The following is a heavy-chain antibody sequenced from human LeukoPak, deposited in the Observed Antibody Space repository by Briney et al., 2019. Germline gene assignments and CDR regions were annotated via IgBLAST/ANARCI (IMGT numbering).Heavy chain of an antibody. CDR1: GYTFTSYG. CDR2: ISAYNGNT. D-gene: IGHD3-22*01. V-gene: IGHV1-18*01. Sequence: GASVTVSCTASGYTFTSYGISWVRQAPGQGLEWMGWISAYNGNTNYAQKLQGRVTMTTDTSTSTAYMELRSLRSDDTAVYYCARTSSSGYSWVNYLDWGQGTLVTVSS. CDR3: ARTSSSGYSWVNYLD. J-gene: IGHJ4*02.